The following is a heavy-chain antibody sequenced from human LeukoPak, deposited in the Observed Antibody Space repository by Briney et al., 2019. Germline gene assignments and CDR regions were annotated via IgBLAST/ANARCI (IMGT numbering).Heavy chain of an antibody. J-gene: IGHJ5*02. CDR1: GFTLSSYA. V-gene: IGHV3-23*01. D-gene: IGHD2-15*01. Sequence: GGSLRLSCAASGFTLSSYAMSWVRQAPGKGLEWVSATSSSDAGTYHAESVRGRFTISRDNSKNTLYLQMNSLRAEDTAVYYCARAEDCSGGSCLNWFDPWGQGTLVTVSS. CDR3: ARAEDCSGGSCLNWFDP. CDR2: TSSSDAGT.